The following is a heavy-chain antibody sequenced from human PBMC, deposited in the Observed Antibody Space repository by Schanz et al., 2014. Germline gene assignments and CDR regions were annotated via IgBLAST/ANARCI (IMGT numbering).Heavy chain of an antibody. Sequence: QVQLVQSGAEMKKPGASVKVSCKASGYTFTGYYMHWVRQAPGQGLEWMGWINPNRGTTNYAQKLQGWVTMTRDTSISTAYMELSRLKSDDTAEYYGARAFGSYDPAGALDYWGQGTLVTVSS. CDR1: GYTFTGYY. V-gene: IGHV1-2*04. CDR2: INPNRGTT. J-gene: IGHJ4*02. D-gene: IGHD2-15*01. CDR3: ARAFGSYDPAGALDY.